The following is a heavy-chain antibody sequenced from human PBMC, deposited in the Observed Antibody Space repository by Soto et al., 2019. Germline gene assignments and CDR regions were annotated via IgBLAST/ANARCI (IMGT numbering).Heavy chain of an antibody. Sequence: EVQLAESGGGLVQPGESRRLSCAASGFTFSTYWIHWVRQAPGKGLVWVSRINSDGSRTDYADSVKGRFTISRDDAKNTLDMQMNSLRVEDTAVYYCARGGSGTYGDYYAMDVWGQGTTVTVSS. CDR1: GFTFSTYW. D-gene: IGHD1-26*01. J-gene: IGHJ6*02. CDR2: INSDGSRT. V-gene: IGHV3-74*02. CDR3: ARGGSGTYGDYYAMDV.